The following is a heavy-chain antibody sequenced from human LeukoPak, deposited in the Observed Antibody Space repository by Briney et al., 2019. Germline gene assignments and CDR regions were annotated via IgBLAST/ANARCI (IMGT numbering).Heavy chain of an antibody. D-gene: IGHD5-24*01. Sequence: SETLSLTCTVSGGSISSHYWTWIRQPAGKGLEWIGRIYTSGSTNYNSSLKSRVTMSVDTSKNQVSLKLSSVTAADTAVYYCATGDGYNSFDYWGQGTLVTVSS. V-gene: IGHV4-4*07. CDR1: GGSISSHY. CDR2: IYTSGST. J-gene: IGHJ4*02. CDR3: ATGDGYNSFDY.